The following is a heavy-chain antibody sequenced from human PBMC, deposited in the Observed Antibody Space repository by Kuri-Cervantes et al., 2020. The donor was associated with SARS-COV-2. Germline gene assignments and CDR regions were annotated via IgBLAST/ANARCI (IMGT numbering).Heavy chain of an antibody. CDR3: ARDGYLDWLFQGDYFDF. V-gene: IGHV3-66*02. J-gene: IGHJ4*02. CDR1: GFTFSDYY. Sequence: GEALKISWAASGFTFSDYYMSWIRQAPGKGLEWVSVIYSGGSTYYADSVQGRFTISRDNSKNTLYLQMNSLRAEDTAVYYCARDGYLDWLFQGDYFDFWGQGTLVTVSS. CDR2: IYSGGST. D-gene: IGHD3/OR15-3a*01.